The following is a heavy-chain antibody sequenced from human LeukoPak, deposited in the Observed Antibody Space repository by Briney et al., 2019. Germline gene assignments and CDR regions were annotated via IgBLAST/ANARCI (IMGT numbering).Heavy chain of an antibody. Sequence: GGSLRLSCAASGFTFDDYAMRWVRQAPGKGLEWVSGISWNSGSIGYADSVKGRFTISRDNAKNSLYLQMNSLRAEDTALYYCASYYYGSGSYHWGQGTLVTVSS. D-gene: IGHD3-10*01. J-gene: IGHJ5*02. CDR2: ISWNSGSI. CDR3: ASYYYGSGSYH. V-gene: IGHV3-9*01. CDR1: GFTFDDYA.